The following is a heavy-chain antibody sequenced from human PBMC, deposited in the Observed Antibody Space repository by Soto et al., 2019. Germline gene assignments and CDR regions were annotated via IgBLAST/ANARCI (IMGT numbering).Heavy chain of an antibody. CDR3: ARGHGATGIYYYYGMDV. D-gene: IGHD6-13*01. CDR2: IIPILGTA. J-gene: IGHJ6*02. Sequence: ASVKVSCKASGGTFSSYAISWVRQAPGQGLEWMGGIIPILGTANYAQKFQGRVTITADESTSTAYMELSSLRSEDTAVYYCARGHGATGIYYYYGMDVWGQGTTVTVSS. V-gene: IGHV1-69*13. CDR1: GGTFSSYA.